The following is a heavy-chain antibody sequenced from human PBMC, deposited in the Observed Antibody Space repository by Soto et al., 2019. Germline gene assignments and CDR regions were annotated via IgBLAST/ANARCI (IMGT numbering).Heavy chain of an antibody. CDR3: AHRPYYYGDCGAFDI. Sequence: SGPTLVNPTQTLTLTCTFSGFSLSTSGVGVGWIRQPPGKALEWLALTLWDDGKHYSPSLNSRLTITKDTSKNQVVLTMTDMDPVDTATFYCAHRPYYYGDCGAFDIWGQGTMVTVSS. D-gene: IGHD4-17*01. CDR1: GFSLSTSGVG. CDR2: TLWDDGK. V-gene: IGHV2-5*02. J-gene: IGHJ3*02.